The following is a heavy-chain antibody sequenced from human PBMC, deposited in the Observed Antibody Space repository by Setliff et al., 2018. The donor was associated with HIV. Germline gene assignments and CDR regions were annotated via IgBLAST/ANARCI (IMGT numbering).Heavy chain of an antibody. J-gene: IGHJ4*02. D-gene: IGHD2-21*02. CDR3: ARVHADTYCGGDCSEVDY. V-gene: IGHV1-2*06. CDR1: GYTFTNYY. Sequence: GASVKVSCKASGYTFTNYYMHWVRQAPGQGLEWMGRINPNSGGTNYAQKFQGRVTMTRDTSISTAYMELSRLRSDDTAVYYCARVHADTYCGGDCSEVDYWGQGTLVTVSS. CDR2: INPNSGGT.